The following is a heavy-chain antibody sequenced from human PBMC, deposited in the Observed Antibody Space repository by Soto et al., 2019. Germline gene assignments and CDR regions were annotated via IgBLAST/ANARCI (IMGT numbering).Heavy chain of an antibody. Sequence: GASVKVSCKASGYTFTNYGITWVRQAPGQGLEWMGWISAYNGDTHYTQRLQGRVTMTTDTSTSTAYMELRSLRFDDTAVYYCARDWGPHYMDVWGKGTTVTVS. D-gene: IGHD3-16*01. J-gene: IGHJ6*03. CDR1: GYTFTNYG. CDR2: ISAYNGDT. V-gene: IGHV1-18*01. CDR3: ARDWGPHYMDV.